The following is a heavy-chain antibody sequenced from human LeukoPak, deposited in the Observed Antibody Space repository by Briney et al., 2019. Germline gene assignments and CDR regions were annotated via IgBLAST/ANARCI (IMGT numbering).Heavy chain of an antibody. CDR3: VRGYSFGPDGMDV. CDR1: GFTFSNFW. J-gene: IGHJ6*02. D-gene: IGHD2-15*01. V-gene: IGHV3-7*05. CDR2: IKLDGSEK. Sequence: GGSLRLSCAVSGFTFSNFWMTWVRQAPGKGLEWVANIKLDGSEKYYVDSVKGRFTISRDNSKNTLYLQMSSLRAEDTAVYFCVRGYSFGPDGMDVWGQGTTATVSS.